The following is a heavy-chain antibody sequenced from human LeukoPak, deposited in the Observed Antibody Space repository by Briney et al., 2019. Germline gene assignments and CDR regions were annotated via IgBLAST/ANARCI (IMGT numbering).Heavy chain of an antibody. CDR3: ARSGRITIFGVAEYYFDY. D-gene: IGHD3-3*01. V-gene: IGHV3-53*01. CDR1: GFTVSRNY. J-gene: IGHJ4*02. CDR2: IYSGGST. Sequence: GGSLRLSCAASGFTVSRNYMSWVRQAPGKGLEWVSVIYSGGSTYYADSVKGRFTISRDNSKNTLYLQMNSLRAEDTAVYYCARSGRITIFGVAEYYFDYWGQGTLVTVSS.